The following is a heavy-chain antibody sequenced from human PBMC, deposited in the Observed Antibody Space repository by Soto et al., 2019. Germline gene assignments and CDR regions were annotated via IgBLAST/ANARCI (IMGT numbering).Heavy chain of an antibody. J-gene: IGHJ4*02. CDR1: GYTFTNYG. Sequence: GASVKVSCKASGYTFTNYGINWVRQAPGQGLEWMGWVSAYNGERSYAQNVQDRITMTTDTSTSTAYMELRSLRSDDTAVYYCARGSSTPTSGDHWGQGTLVTVSS. D-gene: IGHD1-1*01. CDR2: VSAYNGER. V-gene: IGHV1-18*01. CDR3: ARGSSTPTSGDH.